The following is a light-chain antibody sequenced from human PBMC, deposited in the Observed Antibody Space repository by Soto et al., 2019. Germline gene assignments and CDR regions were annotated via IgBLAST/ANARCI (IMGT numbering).Light chain of an antibody. V-gene: IGLV2-11*01. CDR1: SSDVGGYNY. Sequence: QSALTQPRSVSGSPGQSVTISCTGTSSDVGGYNYVSWYQHHPGKAPTLIIFDVNKRPSGVPDRFSGSKSGNTASLTISGLQVDDEAEYSCCSYAGTYTHAIFGGGTKLTVL. CDR2: DVN. J-gene: IGLJ2*01. CDR3: CSYAGTYTHAI.